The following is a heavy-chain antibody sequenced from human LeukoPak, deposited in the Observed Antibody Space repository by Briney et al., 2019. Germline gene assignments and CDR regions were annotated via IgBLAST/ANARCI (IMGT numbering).Heavy chain of an antibody. CDR3: ASTPNGVAATYFDY. CDR2: ISYDGSNK. V-gene: IGHV3-30*04. Sequence: PGGSQRLSCAASGFIFSNYAMHWVRQAPGKGLAWVAVISYDGSNKYYADSVKGRFTISRDNAKNTLYLQMNSLRAGDTAVYYCASTPNGVAATYFDYWGQGTLVTVSS. J-gene: IGHJ4*02. CDR1: GFIFSNYA. D-gene: IGHD2-15*01.